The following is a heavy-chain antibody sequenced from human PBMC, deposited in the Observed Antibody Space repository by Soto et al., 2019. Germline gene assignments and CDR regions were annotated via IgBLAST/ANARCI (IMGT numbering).Heavy chain of an antibody. CDR1: GGTFSSYA. J-gene: IGHJ6*02. CDR2: IIPIFGTA. CDR3: ATTGYRPEGGTPDV. Sequence: QVQLVQSGAEVKKPGSSVKVSCKASGGTFSSYAISWVRQAPRQGLEWMGGIIPIFGTANYAQKFQGRVTITADESTSTAYMELSSLRSEDTAVYYCATTGYRPEGGTPDVWGQGTTVTVSS. V-gene: IGHV1-69*01. D-gene: IGHD5-12*01.